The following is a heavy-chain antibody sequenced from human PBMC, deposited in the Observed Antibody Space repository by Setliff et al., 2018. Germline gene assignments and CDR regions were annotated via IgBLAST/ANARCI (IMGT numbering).Heavy chain of an antibody. CDR1: GGSISSSSYY. V-gene: IGHV4-39*07. CDR2: IYYRGST. D-gene: IGHD3-16*02. CDR3: ARDLYDYVWGTYRYHDAFDI. J-gene: IGHJ3*02. Sequence: PSETLSLTCTVSGGSISSSSYYWGWIRQPPGKGLEWIGSIYYRGSTYYNPSLKSRVTISIDTSKNQFSQKLSSVTAADTAVYYCARDLYDYVWGTYRYHDAFDIWGQGTMVTVSS.